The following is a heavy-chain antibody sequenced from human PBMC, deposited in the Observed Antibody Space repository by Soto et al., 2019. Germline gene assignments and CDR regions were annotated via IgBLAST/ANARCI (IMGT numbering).Heavy chain of an antibody. CDR3: AAEDDILPGDAFDI. Sequence: GTSAKVSCKASRFTFAGYPRQWGRQARGQRLEWIGWIVVGSGNTNYAQKFQERVTITRDMSTSTAYMELSSLRSEDTAVYYCAAEDDILPGDAFDIWGQGTIVTVSS. J-gene: IGHJ3*02. V-gene: IGHV1-58*02. CDR1: RFTFAGYP. D-gene: IGHD3-9*01. CDR2: IVVGSGNT.